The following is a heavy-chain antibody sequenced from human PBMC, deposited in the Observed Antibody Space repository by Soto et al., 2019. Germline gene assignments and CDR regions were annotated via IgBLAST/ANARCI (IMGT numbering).Heavy chain of an antibody. CDR3: ARAKPGSSGWGSFDY. D-gene: IGHD6-19*01. CDR2: IRTRDNSYAT. J-gene: IGHJ4*02. CDR1: GFTFSGSA. V-gene: IGHV3-73*01. Sequence: GGSLRLSCAASGFTFSGSAMHWVRQASGKGLEWVGRIRTRDNSYATEFAESVKGRFTISRDDSMHTVDLQMNSLKTEDTAVYYCARAKPGSSGWGSFDYWGQGTQVTVSS.